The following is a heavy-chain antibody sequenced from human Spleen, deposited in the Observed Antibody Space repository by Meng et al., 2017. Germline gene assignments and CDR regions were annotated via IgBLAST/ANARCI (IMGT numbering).Heavy chain of an antibody. CDR1: GGSVSRGAYY. V-gene: IGHV4-61*03. CDR3: ARGVAVAGLDY. CDR2: IYYSGST. J-gene: IGHJ4*02. Sequence: QVRLKESGPGLVRPSGTLSLTCTVPGGSVSRGAYYWSWIRQPPGKGLEWIGYIYYSGSTNYNPSLESRATISVDTSQNNLSLKLSSVTAADSAVYYCARGVAVAGLDYWGQGTLVTVSS. D-gene: IGHD6-19*01.